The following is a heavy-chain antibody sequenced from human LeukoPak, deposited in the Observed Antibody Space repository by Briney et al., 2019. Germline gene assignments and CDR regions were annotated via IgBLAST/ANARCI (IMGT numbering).Heavy chain of an antibody. J-gene: IGHJ5*02. D-gene: IGHD4-17*01. CDR1: SDSISTSNSY. Sequence: SETLSLTCTVSSDSISTSNSYWGWIRQPPGKGLEWIGSIYYSGKTYYNASLKSRVTISVDTSKNQFSLKLSSVTAADTAVYYCARRPTTVTTWFDPWGQGTLVTVSS. V-gene: IGHV4-39*01. CDR2: IYYSGKT. CDR3: ARRPTTVTTWFDP.